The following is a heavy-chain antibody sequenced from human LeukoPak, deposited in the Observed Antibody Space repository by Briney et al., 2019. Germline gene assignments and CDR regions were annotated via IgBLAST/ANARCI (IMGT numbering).Heavy chain of an antibody. CDR1: GGSISSGSYY. D-gene: IGHD3-22*01. J-gene: IGHJ4*02. CDR2: MYTSGNT. CDR3: ARSTGYYDSSKGY. Sequence: SQTLSLTCTVSGGSISSGSYYWSWIRQPAGNGLEWIGRMYTSGNTNYNPSLKSRVTISVDTSKNQFSLKLSSVTAADTAVYYCARSTGYYDSSKGYWGQGTLVTVSS. V-gene: IGHV4-61*02.